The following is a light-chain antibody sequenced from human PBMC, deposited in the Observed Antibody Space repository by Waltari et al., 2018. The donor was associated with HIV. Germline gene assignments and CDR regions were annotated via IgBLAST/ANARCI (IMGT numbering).Light chain of an antibody. CDR1: SSNIGPNYD. V-gene: IGLV1-40*01. Sequence: QSVLTQPPSVSGAPGQRVTISCTGSSSNIGPNYDVHWYQQFTGTAPKLLLPGNTSWPYGVPAQFSGSRSGTSASRAITGRQAEDEADYYCQSDDSSLSGSVVIGGGTKLTV. J-gene: IGLJ2*01. CDR2: GNT. CDR3: QSDDSSLSGSVV.